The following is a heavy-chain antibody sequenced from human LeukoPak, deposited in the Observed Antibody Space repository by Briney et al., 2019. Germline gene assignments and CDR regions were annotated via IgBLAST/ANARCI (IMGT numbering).Heavy chain of an antibody. J-gene: IGHJ4*02. V-gene: IGHV3-74*01. D-gene: IGHD2/OR15-2a*01. CDR3: VSFYETY. CDR2: INSDGSWT. CDR1: GFTFSSYG. Sequence: GGSLRLSCAASGFTFSSYGMHWVRQAPGKGLVWVPHINSDGSWTSYADSVKGRFTISKDNAKNTVYLQMNSLRAEDTAVYYCVSFYETYWGRGTLVTVSS.